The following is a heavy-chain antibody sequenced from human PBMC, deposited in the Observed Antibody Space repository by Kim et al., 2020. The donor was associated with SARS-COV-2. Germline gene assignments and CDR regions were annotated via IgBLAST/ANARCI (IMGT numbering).Heavy chain of an antibody. V-gene: IGHV1-3*01. D-gene: IGHD6-6*01. CDR3: ARLGGSSSSGRTHRDY. J-gene: IGHJ4*02. Sequence: KFQGRATITRDTSASTAYMELSSLRSEDTAVYYCARLGGSSSSGRTHRDYWGQGTLVTVSS.